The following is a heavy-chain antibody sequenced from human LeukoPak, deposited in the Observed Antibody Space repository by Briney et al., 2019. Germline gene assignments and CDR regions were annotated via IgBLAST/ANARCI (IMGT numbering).Heavy chain of an antibody. CDR2: IKQDGSEK. D-gene: IGHD3-22*01. CDR3: AMASYYYDSSALDY. J-gene: IGHJ4*02. Sequence: PGGSLRLSCAASGFTFSSYWMSWVRQAPGKGLEWVANIKQDGSEKYDVDSVKGRFTISRDNAKNSLYLQMNSLRAEDTAVYYCAMASYYYDSSALDYWGQGTLVTVSS. V-gene: IGHV3-7*01. CDR1: GFTFSSYW.